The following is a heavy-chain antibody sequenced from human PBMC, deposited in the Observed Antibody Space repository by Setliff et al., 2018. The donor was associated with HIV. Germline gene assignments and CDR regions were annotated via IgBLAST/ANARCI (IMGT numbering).Heavy chain of an antibody. V-gene: IGHV1-69*13. D-gene: IGHD5-18*01. CDR3: ATPLDATMGRDY. Sequence: WASVKVSCKASGYSLSTYAISWVRQAPGQGLEWMGGIIPIFGTPNFAPKFQGRVTITADESTKTAYMELSSLRSEDTAVYYCATPLDATMGRDYWGQGTLVTVSS. J-gene: IGHJ4*02. CDR1: GYSLSTYA. CDR2: IIPIFGTP.